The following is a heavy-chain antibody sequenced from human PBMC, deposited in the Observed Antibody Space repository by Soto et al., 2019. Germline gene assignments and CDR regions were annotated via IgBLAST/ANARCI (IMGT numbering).Heavy chain of an antibody. V-gene: IGHV4-34*01. CDR2: INHSGST. Sequence: QVQLQQWGAGLLKPSETLSLTCAVYGGSFSGYYWSWIRQPPGKGLEWIGEINHSGSTNYNPSLKSRVTLSVDTSKNQFSLKLSSVTAADTAVYYCAREVLYYYYGMDVWGQGTTVTVSS. CDR3: AREVLYYYYGMDV. J-gene: IGHJ6*02. CDR1: GGSFSGYY.